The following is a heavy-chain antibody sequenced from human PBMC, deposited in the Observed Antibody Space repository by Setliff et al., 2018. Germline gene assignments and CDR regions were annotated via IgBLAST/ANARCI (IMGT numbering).Heavy chain of an antibody. D-gene: IGHD6-19*01. J-gene: IGHJ3*02. V-gene: IGHV4-39*07. CDR1: GGSISSSSYY. Sequence: KPSETLSLTCTVSGGSISSSSYYWGWIRQPPGKGLEWIGSIYYSGSTYYNPSLKSRVTISVDTSKNQFSLKQSSVTAADTAVYYCARDPLGEIAVAGHDAFDIWGQGTMVTVSS. CDR2: IYYSGST. CDR3: ARDPLGEIAVAGHDAFDI.